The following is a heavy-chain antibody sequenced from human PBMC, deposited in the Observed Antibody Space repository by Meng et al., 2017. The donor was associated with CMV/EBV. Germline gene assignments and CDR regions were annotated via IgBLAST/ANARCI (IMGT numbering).Heavy chain of an antibody. J-gene: IGHJ4*02. CDR2: INHSGST. V-gene: IGHV4-34*01. CDR1: VGSFSGYY. CDR3: ARAKIMYYYDSSGYYYDY. D-gene: IGHD3-22*01. Sequence: QVQLQQGGAGLFKPSGSLSLPWAGYVGSFSGYYWSWIRQPPGKGLEWIGEINHSGSTNYNPSLKSRVTISVDTSKNQFSLKLSSVTAADTAVYYCARAKIMYYYDSSGYYYDYWGQGTLVTVSS.